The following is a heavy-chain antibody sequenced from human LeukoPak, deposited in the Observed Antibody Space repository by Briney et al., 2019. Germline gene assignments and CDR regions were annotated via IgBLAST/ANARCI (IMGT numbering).Heavy chain of an antibody. CDR3: ARRGNSLDD. V-gene: IGHV4-59*01. J-gene: IGHJ4*02. CDR1: GGSLSNYY. CDR2: IYYSGST. Sequence: SETLSLTCTVSGGSLSNYYWSWIRQPPGKGLEWIGYIYYSGSTYYNPSLKGRVTISVDTSKNQFSLKLSSVTAADTAVYYCARRGNSLDDWGQGTLVTVSS. D-gene: IGHD4-23*01.